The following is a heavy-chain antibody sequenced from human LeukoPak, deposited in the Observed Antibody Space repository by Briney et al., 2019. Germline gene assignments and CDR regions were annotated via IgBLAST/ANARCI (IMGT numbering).Heavy chain of an antibody. CDR3: ARGPYEDYFDY. V-gene: IGHV3-33*08. D-gene: IGHD5-12*01. Sequence: PGRSLRLSCAASGFTFSSYGMHWVRQAPGKGLEWVAVIWYDGSNKYYADSVKGRFTISRDNSKNTLYLQMNSLRAEDTAVYYCARGPYEDYFDYWGQGTLVTVSS. CDR1: GFTFSSYG. J-gene: IGHJ4*02. CDR2: IWYDGSNK.